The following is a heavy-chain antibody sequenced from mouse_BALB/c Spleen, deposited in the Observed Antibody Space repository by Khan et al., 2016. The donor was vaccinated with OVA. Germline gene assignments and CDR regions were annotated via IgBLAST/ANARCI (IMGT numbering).Heavy chain of an antibody. CDR3: ARGGFYAMDY. CDR2: IWSDGIT. V-gene: IGHV2-6*02. J-gene: IGHJ4*01. Sequence: QVQLKESGPGLVAPSQSLSITCTVSGFSLTTYGVHWVRQPPGKGLEWLVVIWSDGITTYNSALTSRLSISKDNSKSQVFLKMNSLQTDDPAKYCCARGGFYAMDYWGQGTSVTVSS. CDR1: GFSLTTYG.